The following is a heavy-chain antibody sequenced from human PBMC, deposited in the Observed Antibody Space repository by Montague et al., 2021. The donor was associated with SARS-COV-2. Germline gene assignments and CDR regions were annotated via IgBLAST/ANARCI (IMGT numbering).Heavy chain of an antibody. J-gene: IGHJ6*03. CDR2: LSYDERNQ. CDR3: VRATLYMDV. CDR1: GFTISNYV. Sequence: SLRLSCAASGFTISNYVLHWVRQAPGKGLEWVALLSYDERNQYYADSVKGRFTITRDNSKTTLYLQMNSLRVEDTAVYYCVRATLYMDVWGEGTTVAVSS. V-gene: IGHV3-30*04.